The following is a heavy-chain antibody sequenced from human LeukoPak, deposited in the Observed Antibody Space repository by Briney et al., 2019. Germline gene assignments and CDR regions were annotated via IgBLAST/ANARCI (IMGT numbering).Heavy chain of an antibody. Sequence: SETLSLTCTVSGDSISSGDYYWSWIRQPAGKGLEWIGRISSSGSTNYNPSLKSRVTISVDTSKNQFSLKLSSVTAADTAVYYCARSTKRGYSYEIPDYWGQGTLVTVSS. CDR2: ISSSGST. CDR3: ARSTKRGYSYEIPDY. V-gene: IGHV4-61*02. J-gene: IGHJ4*02. D-gene: IGHD5-18*01. CDR1: GDSISSGDYY.